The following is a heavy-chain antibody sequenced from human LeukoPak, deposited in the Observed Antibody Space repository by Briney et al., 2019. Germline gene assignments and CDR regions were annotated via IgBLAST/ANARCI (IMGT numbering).Heavy chain of an antibody. CDR1: GFTVSSNY. CDR3: ARGSSGQQLVGDGYFDY. D-gene: IGHD6-13*01. CDR2: IYSGGST. J-gene: IGHJ4*02. Sequence: PGGSLRLSCAASGFTVSSNYMSWVRQAPGKGLEWVSVIYSGGSTYYADSVKGRFTISRDNSKNTLYLQMNSLRAEDTAVYYCARGSSGQQLVGDGYFDYWGQGTLVTVSS. V-gene: IGHV3-53*01.